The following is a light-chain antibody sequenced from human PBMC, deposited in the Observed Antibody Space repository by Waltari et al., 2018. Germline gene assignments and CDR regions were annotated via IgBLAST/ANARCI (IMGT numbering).Light chain of an antibody. J-gene: IGLJ3*02. Sequence: QSVLTQPPSVSGAPRQRVTISCSGSRTNIENNAVSWYQQVPGKAPKLLIYHDDLLPSGVSDRFSASKSGTSASLAISGLQSEDEAHYYCAAWDDSLNGRVFGGGTKLTVL. CDR3: AAWDDSLNGRV. CDR2: HDD. V-gene: IGLV1-36*01. CDR1: RTNIENNA.